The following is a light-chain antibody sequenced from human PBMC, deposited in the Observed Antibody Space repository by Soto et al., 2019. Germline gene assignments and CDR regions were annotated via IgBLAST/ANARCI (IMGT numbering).Light chain of an antibody. CDR3: QQYGSSPLMYT. V-gene: IGKV3-20*01. Sequence: EIVLTQSPGTLSLSPGERATLPCRASQSVSSNYLAWYQQKPGQAPRLLIYGASSRATGIPDRFSGSGSGTDFTLTISRLEPEDFAMYYCQQYGSSPLMYTFGQGTKLEIK. J-gene: IGKJ2*01. CDR2: GAS. CDR1: QSVSSNY.